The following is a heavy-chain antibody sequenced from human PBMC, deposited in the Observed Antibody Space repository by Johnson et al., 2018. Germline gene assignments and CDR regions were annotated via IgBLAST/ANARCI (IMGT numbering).Heavy chain of an antibody. D-gene: IGHD3-3*01. CDR1: GGSIRNFY. CDR2: IHYSGTT. J-gene: IGHJ3*02. CDR3: APWDSIHRSGFGI. Sequence: QVQLQESGPGLVKPSETLSLICTVSGGSIRNFYWNWIRQPPGKGLEWIGYIHYSGTTNYNPSLKSRVTISLDTSKKRFSLKLTSVTAAVTAVYNCAPWDSIHRSGFGIWGQGTRVTVSS. V-gene: IGHV4-59*01.